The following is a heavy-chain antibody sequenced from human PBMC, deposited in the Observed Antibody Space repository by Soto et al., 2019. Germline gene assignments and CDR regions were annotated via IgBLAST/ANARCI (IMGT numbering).Heavy chain of an antibody. CDR2: ISPIFGTA. Sequence: QVQLVQSGAEVKKPGSSVKVSCKASGGTFSSYAISWVRQAPGHGLEWMGGISPIFGTANYAQKVQGRVTSTADEATSTAYMELSSLRAEDTAVYYCATDPEGEALDIWGQGTMVTVSS. V-gene: IGHV1-69*01. CDR3: ATDPEGEALDI. CDR1: GGTFSSYA. J-gene: IGHJ3*02. D-gene: IGHD3-10*01.